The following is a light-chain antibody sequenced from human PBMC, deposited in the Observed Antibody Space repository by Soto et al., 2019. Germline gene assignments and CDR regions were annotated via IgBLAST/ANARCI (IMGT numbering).Light chain of an antibody. V-gene: IGKV3-15*01. CDR1: QSVSSS. Sequence: EVVITLSPATLSVSPQDRATLSCRASQSVSSSLAWYQQKPGQAPRLLIHGASSRATGFPARFSGSGSGTEFTLTISYLQSEDFAVYYCQQDDNLPWTFGQGSKV. CDR2: GAS. J-gene: IGKJ1*01. CDR3: QQDDNLPWT.